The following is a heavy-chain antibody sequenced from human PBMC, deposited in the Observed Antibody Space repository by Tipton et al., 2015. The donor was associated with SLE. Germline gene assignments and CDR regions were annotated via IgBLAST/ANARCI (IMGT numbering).Heavy chain of an antibody. V-gene: IGHV3-49*04. CDR2: IRSKAYGGTT. D-gene: IGHD4-17*01. CDR1: GFTFSSYG. Sequence: RSLRLSCAASGFTFSSYGMHWVRQAPGKGLEWVGFIRSKAYGGTTEYAASVKGRFTISRDDSKSIAYLQMNSLKTEDTAVYYCTSRMTTVTTHFDYWGQGTLVTVSS. CDR3: TSRMTTVTTHFDY. J-gene: IGHJ4*02.